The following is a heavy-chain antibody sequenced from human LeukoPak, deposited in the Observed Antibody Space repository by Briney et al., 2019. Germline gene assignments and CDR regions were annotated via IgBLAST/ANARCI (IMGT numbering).Heavy chain of an antibody. CDR3: AKDLVVVPAGIGGFDY. D-gene: IGHD2-2*02. CDR1: GFTFSSHG. V-gene: IGHV3-30*18. CDR2: ISNDGSYK. J-gene: IGHJ4*02. Sequence: PGGSLRLSCAASGFTFSSHGLHWVRQAPGKGLEWVAVISNDGSYKYYADSVKGRFTISRDNSKNTLYLQMSSLRAEDTAVYYCAKDLVVVPAGIGGFDYWGQGTLVTVSS.